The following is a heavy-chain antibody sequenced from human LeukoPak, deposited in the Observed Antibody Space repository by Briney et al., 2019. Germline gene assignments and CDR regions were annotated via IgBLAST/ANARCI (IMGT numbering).Heavy chain of an antibody. Sequence: GGSLRLSCAASGFTFSGSAMHRVRQASGKGLEWVGRIRSKANSYATAYAASVKGRFTISRDDSKNTAYLQMNSLKTEDTAVYYCTRGSGSYEFDYWGQGTLVTVSS. J-gene: IGHJ4*02. V-gene: IGHV3-73*01. CDR1: GFTFSGSA. D-gene: IGHD1-26*01. CDR3: TRGSGSYEFDY. CDR2: IRSKANSYAT.